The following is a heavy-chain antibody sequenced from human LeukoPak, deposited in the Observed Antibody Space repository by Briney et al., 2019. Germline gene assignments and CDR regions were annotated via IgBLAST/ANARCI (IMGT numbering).Heavy chain of an antibody. CDR1: GGSFSGYY. CDR2: INHSGST. CDR3: ARGGYCSSTSCSKLMDV. J-gene: IGHJ6*04. D-gene: IGHD2-2*01. Sequence: SETLSLTCAVYGGSFSGYYWSWIRQPPGKGLEWIGEINHSGSTNYNPSLKSRVTISVDTPKNQFSLKLSSVTAADTAVYYCARGGYCSSTSCSKLMDVWGKGTTVTVSS. V-gene: IGHV4-34*01.